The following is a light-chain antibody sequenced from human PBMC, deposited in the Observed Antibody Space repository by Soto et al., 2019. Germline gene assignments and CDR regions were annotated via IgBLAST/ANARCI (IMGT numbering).Light chain of an antibody. V-gene: IGKV3-15*01. J-gene: IGKJ3*01. Sequence: EIVMTQSPATLSVSPGGRATLSCRASQSLSSSLAWYQQKPGQAPRLLIYDASTRATGIPARFSGSGSGTEFTLTISRLQSEDFAIYYCLQYNNWPTFGPGTKVDIK. CDR3: LQYNNWPT. CDR2: DAS. CDR1: QSLSSS.